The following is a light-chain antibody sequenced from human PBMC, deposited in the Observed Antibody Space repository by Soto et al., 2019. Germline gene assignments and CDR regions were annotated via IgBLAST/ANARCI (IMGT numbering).Light chain of an antibody. V-gene: IGKV3-11*01. CDR3: QQYNNWHPWT. CDR2: DAS. Sequence: EILLTQSPATLSLSPGERATLSCRASQSVSSYLAWYQQKPGQAPRLLIYDASNRATGIPASFSGSGSATEFTLPISSLQPEDFAAYYCQQYNNWHPWTFGQGTKVDIK. J-gene: IGKJ1*01. CDR1: QSVSSY.